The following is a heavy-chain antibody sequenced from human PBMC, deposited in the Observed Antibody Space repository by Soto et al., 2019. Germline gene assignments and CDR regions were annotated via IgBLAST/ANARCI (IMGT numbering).Heavy chain of an antibody. CDR2: IIPIFGTA. D-gene: IGHD1-26*01. V-gene: IGHV1-69*13. Sequence: SVKVSCKASGGTLSSYAISWVRQAPGQGLEWMGGIIPIFGTANYAQKFQGRVTITADESTSTAYMELSSLRSEDTAVYYCARGSQGWELNYYYYYGMDVWGQGTTVTVSS. CDR3: ARGSQGWELNYYYYYGMDV. CDR1: GGTLSSYA. J-gene: IGHJ6*02.